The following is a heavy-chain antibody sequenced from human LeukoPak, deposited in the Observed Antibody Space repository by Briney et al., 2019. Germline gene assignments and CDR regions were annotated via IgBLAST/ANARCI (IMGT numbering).Heavy chain of an antibody. CDR1: GFPSSNYA. V-gene: IGHV3-30*04. Sequence: GGPLSPSCSAPGFPSSNYARHGVRKAPAKGLEWGPVISYEGSNKYYADSVKGRFTISRDNSKNTLYLQIDSLRAEDTAVYYCAKDRLGTLDAFDTWGQGTMVTVSS. CDR2: ISYEGSNK. CDR3: AKDRLGTLDAFDT. D-gene: IGHD7-27*01. J-gene: IGHJ3*02.